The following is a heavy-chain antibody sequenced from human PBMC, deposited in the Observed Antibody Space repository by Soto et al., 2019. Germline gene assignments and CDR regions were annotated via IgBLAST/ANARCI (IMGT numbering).Heavy chain of an antibody. J-gene: IGHJ6*03. CDR2: ISGSGGST. Sequence: EVQLLESGGGLVQPGGSLRLSCAASGFTFSSYAMNWVRQAPGKGLEWVSAISGSGGSTYYADSVKGRFTISRDNSKNTLYLQMNSLRAEDTAVYYCAKEVCCSSTSCYYYMDVWGKGTTVTVSS. D-gene: IGHD2-2*01. V-gene: IGHV3-23*01. CDR3: AKEVCCSSTSCYYYMDV. CDR1: GFTFSSYA.